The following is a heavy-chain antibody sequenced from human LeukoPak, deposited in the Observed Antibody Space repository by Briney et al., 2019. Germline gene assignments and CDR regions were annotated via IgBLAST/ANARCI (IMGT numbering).Heavy chain of an antibody. CDR3: VRHQYYYGAGSYYVFDS. J-gene: IGHJ5*01. CDR2: IYYSGST. V-gene: IGHV4-39*01. Sequence: SETLSLTCTVSGGSISSSSYYWGWIRQPPGKGLEWIGSIYYSGSTYYNQSPKSRVTISVDTSKNQFSLKLSSVTAADTAVYYCVRHQYYYGAGSYYVFDSWGQGTLVTVSS. CDR1: GGSISSSSYY. D-gene: IGHD3-10*01.